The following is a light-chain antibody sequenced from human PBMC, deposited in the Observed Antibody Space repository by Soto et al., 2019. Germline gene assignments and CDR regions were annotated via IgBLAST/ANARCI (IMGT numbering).Light chain of an antibody. CDR3: QQYGSSPWT. CDR1: QSVSSD. Sequence: IVLTQSPATLSLSPGERATLSCRASQSVSSDLAWYQQKPGQAPRLLIYDASSRATGIPDRFSGSGSGTDFTLTISRLEPEDFAVYYCQQYGSSPWTFGQGTKVDIK. CDR2: DAS. J-gene: IGKJ1*01. V-gene: IGKV3-20*01.